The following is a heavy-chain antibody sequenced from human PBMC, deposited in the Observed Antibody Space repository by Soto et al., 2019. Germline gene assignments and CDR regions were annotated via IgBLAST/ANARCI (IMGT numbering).Heavy chain of an antibody. CDR2: IYPGDSDT. CDR1: GYSFTSYW. D-gene: IGHD6-13*01. Sequence: GESLKISCKGSGYSFTSYWIGWVRQMPGKGLEWMGIIYPGDSDTRYSPSFQGQVTISAVKSISTAYLQWSSLKASDTAMYYCASPYSSSWLSLDYWGQGTLVTVSS. V-gene: IGHV5-51*01. CDR3: ASPYSSSWLSLDY. J-gene: IGHJ4*02.